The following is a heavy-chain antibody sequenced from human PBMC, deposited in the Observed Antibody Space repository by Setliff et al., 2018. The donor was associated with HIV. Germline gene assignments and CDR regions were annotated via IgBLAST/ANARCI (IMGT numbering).Heavy chain of an antibody. CDR3: ARGQWLAHGDYYYYMDV. Sequence: SVKVSCKASGGTFSSYAISWVRQAPGQGLEWMGGIIPIFGTANYAQKFQGGVTITTDESTSTAYMELSSLRSEDTAVYYCARGQWLAHGDYYYYMDVWGKGTTVTVSS. CDR2: IIPIFGTA. D-gene: IGHD6-19*01. J-gene: IGHJ6*03. V-gene: IGHV1-69*05. CDR1: GGTFSSYA.